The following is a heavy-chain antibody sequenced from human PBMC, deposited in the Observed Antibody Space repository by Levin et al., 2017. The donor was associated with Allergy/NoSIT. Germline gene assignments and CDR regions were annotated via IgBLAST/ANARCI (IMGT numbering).Heavy chain of an antibody. V-gene: IGHV4-34*01. CDR1: GGSFSGYY. Sequence: SETLSLTCAVYGGSFSGYYWSWIRQPPGKGLEWIGEINHSGSTNYNPSLKSRVTISVDTSKNQFSLKLSSVTAADTAVYYCARKRARNYYGSGSFGYWGQGTLVTVSS. CDR2: INHSGST. D-gene: IGHD3-10*01. J-gene: IGHJ4*02. CDR3: ARKRARNYYGSGSFGY.